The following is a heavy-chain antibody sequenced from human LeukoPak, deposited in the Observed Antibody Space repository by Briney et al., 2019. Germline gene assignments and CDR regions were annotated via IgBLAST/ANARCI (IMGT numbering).Heavy chain of an antibody. D-gene: IGHD6-13*01. CDR2: IKQDGSDK. Sequence: GGSLRLSCAASGFVFSDYWMSWVRQAPGKGLEWVANIKQDGSDKQYVDSVKGRFTISRDNAKNSLYLQTDNLRAEDSAVYYCVKPSRSSSPGYWGQGTLLTVSS. CDR1: GFVFSDYW. J-gene: IGHJ4*02. V-gene: IGHV3-7*01. CDR3: VKPSRSSSPGY.